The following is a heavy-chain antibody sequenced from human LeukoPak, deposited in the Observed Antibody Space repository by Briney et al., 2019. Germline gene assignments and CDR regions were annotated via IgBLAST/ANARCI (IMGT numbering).Heavy chain of an antibody. J-gene: IGHJ5*02. Sequence: SETLSLTCTVSGGSISSYYWSWIRQPPGKGLEWIGYIYYSGSTNYNPSLKSRATISVDTSKNQFSLKLSSVTAADTAVYYCARAYDFWFDPWGQGTLVTVSS. CDR3: ARAYDFWFDP. CDR1: GGSISSYY. CDR2: IYYSGST. V-gene: IGHV4-59*01. D-gene: IGHD1-1*01.